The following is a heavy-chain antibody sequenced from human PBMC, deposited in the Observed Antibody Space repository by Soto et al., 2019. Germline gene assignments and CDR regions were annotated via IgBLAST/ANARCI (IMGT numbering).Heavy chain of an antibody. D-gene: IGHD3-22*01. Sequence: QVQLVQSGAEVKKPGASVKVSCKVAGYTFTNYGISWVRQTPGQGLGWRGWVSAYDGSTNYAQKLQGRVTMTTDTSTSTAYMELRSLRSDDTAVYYCARDVGHYYDGSGYKIYFDYWGQGTLVTISS. J-gene: IGHJ4*02. CDR1: GYTFTNYG. CDR3: ARDVGHYYDGSGYKIYFDY. V-gene: IGHV1-18*01. CDR2: VSAYDGST.